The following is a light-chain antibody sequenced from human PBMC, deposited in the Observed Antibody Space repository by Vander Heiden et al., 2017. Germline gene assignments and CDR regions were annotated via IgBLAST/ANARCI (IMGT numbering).Light chain of an antibody. CDR3: QSADSSGTDVV. CDR1: ALPKQF. J-gene: IGLJ2*01. Sequence: SYELTQPPSVSVSPGQTARITCSGDALPKQFAFWYQQKPGKTPALVIYKDTERPSGIPARFSGSSSGTTVTLTISGVQAEDEADYYCQSADSSGTDVVFGGGTQLTVL. V-gene: IGLV3-25*03. CDR2: KDT.